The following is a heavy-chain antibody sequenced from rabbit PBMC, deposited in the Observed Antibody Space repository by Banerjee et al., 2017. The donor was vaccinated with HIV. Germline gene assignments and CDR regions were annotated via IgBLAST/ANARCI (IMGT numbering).Heavy chain of an antibody. D-gene: IGHD1-1*01. CDR1: GFSFSNKYV. V-gene: IGHV1S45*01. CDR2: INSSSGNT. J-gene: IGHJ4*01. Sequence: QEQLEESGGDLVKPEGSLTLTCTASGFSFSNKYVMCWVRQAPGKGLEWIACINSSSGNTVYATWAKGRFTISKTSSTTVTLQMTSLTAADTATYFCARDLTSRRAEALWGQGTLVTVS. CDR3: ARDLTSRRAEAL.